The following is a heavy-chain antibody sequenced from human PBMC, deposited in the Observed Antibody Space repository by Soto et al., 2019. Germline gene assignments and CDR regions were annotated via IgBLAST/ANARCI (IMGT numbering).Heavy chain of an antibody. CDR3: AYLPCSGGSCYWFSFSGMDV. D-gene: IGHD2-15*01. CDR1: GFSLSTSGLG. Sequence: QITLKESGPPLVKPTQTLTLTCTFSGFSLSTSGLGVAWILQPPGKSLNWLALSYWEDDKRYRPSLESRLTITKDTYKYQVVLTMTNMDSVDTAAYYCAYLPCSGGSCYWFSFSGMDVWGQGTTVTVTS. V-gene: IGHV2-5*02. CDR2: SYWEDDK. J-gene: IGHJ6*02.